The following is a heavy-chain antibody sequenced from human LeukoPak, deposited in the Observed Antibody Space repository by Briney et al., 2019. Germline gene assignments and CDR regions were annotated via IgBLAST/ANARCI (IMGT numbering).Heavy chain of an antibody. CDR3: ARDRVEMATIRRMDAFDI. CDR2: INPNSGGT. CDR1: GYTLTGYY. D-gene: IGHD5-24*01. V-gene: IGHV1-2*02. Sequence: ASVKVSCKASGYTLTGYYMHWVRQAPGQGLEWMGWINPNSGGTNYAQKFQGRVTMTRDMSTRTVYMELSSLRSEDTAVYYCARDRVEMATIRRMDAFDIWGQGTMVTVSS. J-gene: IGHJ3*02.